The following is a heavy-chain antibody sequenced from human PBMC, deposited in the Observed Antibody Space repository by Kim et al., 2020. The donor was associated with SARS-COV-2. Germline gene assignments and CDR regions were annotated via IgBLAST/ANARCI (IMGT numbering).Heavy chain of an antibody. V-gene: IGHV3-23*01. J-gene: IGHJ4*02. Sequence: GGSLRLSCAASGFTFSSYAMSWVRQAPGKGLEWVSAISGSGGSTYYADSVKGRFTISRDNSKNTLYLQMNSLRAEDTAVYYCAKGDIVVVVAATPLFDYWGQGTLVTVSS. D-gene: IGHD2-15*01. CDR1: GFTFSSYA. CDR3: AKGDIVVVVAATPLFDY. CDR2: ISGSGGST.